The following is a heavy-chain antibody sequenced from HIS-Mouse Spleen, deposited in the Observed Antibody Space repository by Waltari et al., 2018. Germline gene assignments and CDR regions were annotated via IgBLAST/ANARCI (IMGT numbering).Heavy chain of an antibody. CDR1: GGSISSYY. Sequence: QVQLQESGPGLVKSSETLSLTCTVSGGSISSYYWSWIRQPPGKGMEWIGYYSGSTNSTPSLKSRVTISVDTSKNQFSLKLSSVTAADTAVYYCARASRDLLLPRYFDLWGRGTLVTVSS. J-gene: IGHJ2*01. V-gene: IGHV4-59*01. CDR2: YYSGST. CDR3: ARASRDLLLPRYFDL.